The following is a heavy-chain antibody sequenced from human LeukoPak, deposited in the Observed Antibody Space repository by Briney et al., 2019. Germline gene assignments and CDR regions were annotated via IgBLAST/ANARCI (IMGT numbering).Heavy chain of an antibody. CDR1: GGSISSGGYY. D-gene: IGHD3-10*01. CDR3: TRRLPGSGNY. J-gene: IGHJ4*02. CDR2: IYYSGST. V-gene: IGHV4-31*03. Sequence: SETLSLTCTVSGGSISSGGYYWSWIRQHPGKGLEWIGYIYYSGSTYYNPSLKSRVTISVDTPKNQFSLKLSSVTAADTAVYYCTRRLPGSGNYWGQGTLVTVSS.